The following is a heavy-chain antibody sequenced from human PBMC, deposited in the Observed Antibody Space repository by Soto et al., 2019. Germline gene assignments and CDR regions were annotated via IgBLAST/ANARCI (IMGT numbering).Heavy chain of an antibody. D-gene: IGHD2-15*01. J-gene: IGHJ6*02. Sequence: GESLKISCKGSGYSLSIYWINWVRQMPGKGLEWMGKIDPSDSRTTYSPSFQGHVTISVDKSISTTYLQWSSLKASDTAIYYCARVGHHSRNSGMDVWGQGTTVTVSS. CDR1: GYSLSIYW. CDR3: ARVGHHSRNSGMDV. V-gene: IGHV5-10-1*01. CDR2: IDPSDSRT.